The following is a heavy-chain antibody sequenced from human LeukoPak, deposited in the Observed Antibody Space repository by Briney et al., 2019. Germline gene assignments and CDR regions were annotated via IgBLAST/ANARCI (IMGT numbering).Heavy chain of an antibody. J-gene: IGHJ6*02. CDR3: ARDPRHYYYGMEV. V-gene: IGHV4-34*01. Sequence: PSETLSLTCAVYGGSFSGYYWSWIRQPPGKGLEWIGEINHSGSTNYNPSLKSRVTISVDTSKNQFSLKLSSVTAADTAVYYCARDPRHYYYGMEVWGQGTTVTVSS. CDR1: GGSFSGYY. CDR2: INHSGST.